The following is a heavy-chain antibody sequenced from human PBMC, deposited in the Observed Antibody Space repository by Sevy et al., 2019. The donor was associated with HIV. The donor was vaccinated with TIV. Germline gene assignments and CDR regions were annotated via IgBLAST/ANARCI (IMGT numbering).Heavy chain of an antibody. CDR1: GGSISSYY. Sequence: SETLSLTCTVSGGSISSYYWSWIRQPPGKGLEWIGYIYYSGSTNYNPSLKSRVTISVDTSKNQFSLKLSSVTAADTAVYYCARDSGYGDLDYWGQGTLDTVSS. V-gene: IGHV4-59*13. CDR3: ARDSGYGDLDY. D-gene: IGHD4-17*01. CDR2: IYYSGST. J-gene: IGHJ4*02.